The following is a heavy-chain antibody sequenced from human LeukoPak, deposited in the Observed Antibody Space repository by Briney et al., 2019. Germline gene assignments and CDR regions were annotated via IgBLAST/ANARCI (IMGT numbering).Heavy chain of an antibody. D-gene: IGHD1-1*01. CDR3: AKANWVSNADAVW. Sequence: GVLRLSCAASGFSFSDYAMSWVRQAPARGPEWVSSVRGGCETFYADSVKGRFTLSRDDSRNTVYLQLNDLRVEDTAIYYCAKANWVSNADAVWWGQGTQVTVSS. V-gene: IGHV3-23*01. CDR1: GFSFSDYA. CDR2: VRGGCET. J-gene: IGHJ4*02.